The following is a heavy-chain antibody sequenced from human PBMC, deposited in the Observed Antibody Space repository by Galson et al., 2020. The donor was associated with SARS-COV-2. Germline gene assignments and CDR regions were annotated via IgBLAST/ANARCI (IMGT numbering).Heavy chain of an antibody. V-gene: IGHV3-49*04. CDR1: GFTFGDYA. J-gene: IGHJ4*02. D-gene: IGHD3-22*01. Sequence: TGGSLRLSCTTSGFTFGDYAMTWVRQAPGKGLEWVGFIRSKGYGGTTEYAASVKGRFTISRDESKSIAYLQMNSLKSEDTAVYYCLPTYDRSGYHPYYFDRWGQGTLVTVSS. CDR3: LPTYDRSGYHPYYFDR. CDR2: IRSKGYGGTT.